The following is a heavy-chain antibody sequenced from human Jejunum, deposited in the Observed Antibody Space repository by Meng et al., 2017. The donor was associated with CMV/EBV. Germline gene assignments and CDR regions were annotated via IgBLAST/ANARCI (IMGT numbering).Heavy chain of an antibody. V-gene: IGHV3-48*03. J-gene: IGHJ5*02. CDR2: ISSSGSTI. CDR1: GFTFSSYA. CDR3: ARLYSSSSYRFDP. Sequence: SGFTFSSYAMTWVRQASGKGLEWVSYISSSGSTIYSPDSVKGRFTLSRDNAKNSLYLQMNSLRAEDTAVYYCARLYSSSSYRFDPWGQGTLVTVSS. D-gene: IGHD6-6*01.